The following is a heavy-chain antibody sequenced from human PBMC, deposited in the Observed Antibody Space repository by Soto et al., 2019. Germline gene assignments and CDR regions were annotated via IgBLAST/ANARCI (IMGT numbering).Heavy chain of an antibody. J-gene: IGHJ6*03. V-gene: IGHV3-23*01. CDR1: GFTFSSYA. CDR2: ISGSGGST. CDR3: AKAVWGYYYYMDV. Sequence: EVQLLESGGGLVQPGGSLRLSCAASGFTFSSYAMSWVRQAPGKGLEWVSAISGSGGSTYYADSVKGRFTISRDKSKNTLYLQMNSLRAEDTAVYYCAKAVWGYYYYMDVWGKGTTVTVSS. D-gene: IGHD3-16*01.